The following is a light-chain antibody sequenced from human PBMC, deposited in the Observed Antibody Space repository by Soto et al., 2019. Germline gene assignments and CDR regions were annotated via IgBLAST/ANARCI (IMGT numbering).Light chain of an antibody. Sequence: QSVLTQSPSASASLGASVKLTCTLNSGHSSYAIAWHQQQPEKGPRYLMKLNSDGSHSKGDGIPDRFSGSSSGAERYLTSSSLQSEDEADYYCQTWGTGIVVFGGGTQVTVL. V-gene: IGLV4-69*01. CDR1: SGHSSYA. CDR3: QTWGTGIVV. J-gene: IGLJ2*01. CDR2: LNSDGSH.